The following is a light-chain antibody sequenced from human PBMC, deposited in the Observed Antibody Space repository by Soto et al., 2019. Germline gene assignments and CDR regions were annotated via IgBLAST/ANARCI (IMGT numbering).Light chain of an antibody. V-gene: IGKV1-5*03. CDR3: QQYKSYVWT. CDR1: QTISSW. Sequence: DIQMTQSPSTLSASVGDRVTITCRASQTISSWLAWYQQKPGKAPKPLIYKASSLESGVPSRFSGSGSGTEFTLTISSLQPDDLATYYCQQYKSYVWTFGQGTKVDIK. J-gene: IGKJ1*01. CDR2: KAS.